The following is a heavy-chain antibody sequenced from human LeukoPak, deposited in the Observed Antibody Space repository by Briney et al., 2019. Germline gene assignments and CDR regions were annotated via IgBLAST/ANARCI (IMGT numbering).Heavy chain of an antibody. J-gene: IGHJ2*01. Sequence: SETLSLTCAVYGGSFSGYYWSWIRQPPGKGLEWIGEVTRDGRANSNPSLKSRVTMSLHTAKNQFSLSLNPVTDADTAVYYCARLDQLVQNYWYFDLWGRGTLVTVSS. CDR3: ARLDQLVQNYWYFDL. D-gene: IGHD2-2*01. CDR1: GGSFSGYY. V-gene: IGHV4-34*01. CDR2: VTRDGRA.